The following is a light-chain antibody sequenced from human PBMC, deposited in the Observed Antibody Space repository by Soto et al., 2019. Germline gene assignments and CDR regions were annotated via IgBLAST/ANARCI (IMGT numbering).Light chain of an antibody. CDR2: VAS. V-gene: IGKV1-39*01. Sequence: DIQMTQSPSSLSASVGDRVTITCRASQNIGRFLNWHQQKPGKAPNVLINVASTLRSGVPSRFSGSGSGTDSNLTINSLQPEDFATYFCQQSFTTPLNFGGWTKVDI. CDR3: QQSFTTPLN. J-gene: IGKJ4*01. CDR1: QNIGRF.